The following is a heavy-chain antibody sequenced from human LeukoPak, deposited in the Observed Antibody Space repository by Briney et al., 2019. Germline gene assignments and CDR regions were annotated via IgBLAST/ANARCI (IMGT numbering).Heavy chain of an antibody. Sequence: GGSLRLSCAASGFTFDDYGMSWVRQAPGKGLEWVSGINWNGGSTGYADSVKGRFTISRDNAKNSLYLQMNSLRAEDTALYYCARDIVVVLAAPGWSDYWGQGTLVTVSS. J-gene: IGHJ4*02. CDR3: ARDIVVVLAAPGWSDY. D-gene: IGHD2-2*01. CDR1: GFTFDDYG. CDR2: INWNGGST. V-gene: IGHV3-20*04.